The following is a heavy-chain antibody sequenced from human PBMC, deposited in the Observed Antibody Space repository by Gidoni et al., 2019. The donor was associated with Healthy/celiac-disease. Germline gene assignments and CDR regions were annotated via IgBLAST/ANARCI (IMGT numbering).Heavy chain of an antibody. CDR2: INHSGST. J-gene: IGHJ4*02. V-gene: IGHV4-34*01. CDR3: ARGRNYYGSGGLGY. CDR1: GGSFSGYY. D-gene: IGHD3-10*01. Sequence: QVQLQQWGAGLLKPSETLSLTCAVYGGSFSGYYWSWIRQPPGKGLEWIGEINHSGSTNYNPSRKSRVTISVDTSKNQFSLKLSSVTAADTAVYYCARGRNYYGSGGLGYWGQGTLVTVSS.